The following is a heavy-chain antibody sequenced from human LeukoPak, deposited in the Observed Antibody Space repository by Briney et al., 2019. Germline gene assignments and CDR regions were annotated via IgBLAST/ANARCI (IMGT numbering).Heavy chain of an antibody. J-gene: IGHJ3*02. CDR3: ARDDYDSSGYNRAFDI. CDR1: GYSFTAYY. CDR2: INPDTGDT. Sequence: GASVKVSCKASGYSFTAYYMHWVRQAPGQGLEWMGWINPDTGDTSYTQKFQGRVTMTRDTSISTAYMELSRLRSDDTAVYYCARDDYDSSGYNRAFDIWGQGTMVTASS. D-gene: IGHD3-22*01. V-gene: IGHV1-2*02.